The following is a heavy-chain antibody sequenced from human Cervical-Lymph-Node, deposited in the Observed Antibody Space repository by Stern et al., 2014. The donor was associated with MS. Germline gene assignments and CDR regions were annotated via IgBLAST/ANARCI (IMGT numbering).Heavy chain of an antibody. D-gene: IGHD1-26*01. Sequence: QLQLQESGPGLVKPSQTLSLTCTVSGGSISSSGYYWSWIRQHPGKGLEWIGYIYYSGSTYYNPSLKSRVTISVDTSKNQFSLKLNSVTAADTAVYYCARADHSGSYHGWAAFDIWGQGTTVTVSS. CDR1: GGSISSSGYY. CDR3: ARADHSGSYHGWAAFDI. J-gene: IGHJ3*02. CDR2: IYYSGST. V-gene: IGHV4-31*03.